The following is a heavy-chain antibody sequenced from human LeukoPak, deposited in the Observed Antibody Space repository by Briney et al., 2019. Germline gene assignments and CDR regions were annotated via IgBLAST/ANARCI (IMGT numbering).Heavy chain of an antibody. J-gene: IGHJ4*02. CDR1: GYTFISYG. D-gene: IGHD4/OR15-4a*01. V-gene: IGHV1-18*01. CDR3: ARDLRNYGAFVFDY. CDR2: NNHYNGDT. Sequence: ASVMVSCKASGYTFISYGITWVRQAPGQGLEWMGGNNHYNGDTNYAQKLQGRVTMTRDKSTSTAYMEMRSLRSDDTAVYYCARDLRNYGAFVFDYWGEGTLVTVSP.